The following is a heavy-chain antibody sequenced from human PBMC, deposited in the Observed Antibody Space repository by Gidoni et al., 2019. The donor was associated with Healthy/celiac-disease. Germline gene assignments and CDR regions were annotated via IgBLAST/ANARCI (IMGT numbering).Heavy chain of an antibody. CDR3: AKGRDFDY. D-gene: IGHD6-6*01. V-gene: IGHV3-9*01. Sequence: EVQLVASGGGLVQPGRSLRLSCASSGFTFDDYAMHWVRQAPGKGLECVSGISWNSGSIGYADSVKGRFTISRDNAKNSLYLQMNSLRAEDTALYYCAKGRDFDYWGQGTLVTVSS. CDR2: ISWNSGSI. J-gene: IGHJ4*02. CDR1: GFTFDDYA.